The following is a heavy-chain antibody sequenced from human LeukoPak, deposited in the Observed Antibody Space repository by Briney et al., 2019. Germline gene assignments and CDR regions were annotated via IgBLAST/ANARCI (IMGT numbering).Heavy chain of an antibody. J-gene: IGHJ6*02. CDR2: IWYDGSNK. Sequence: GGSLRLSCAASGFTFSSYGMHWVRQAPGKGLEWVAVIWYDGSNKYYADSVKGRFTISGDNSKNTLYLQMNSLRAEDTAVYYCARVIFSSVGYYYYGMDVWGQGTTVTVSS. V-gene: IGHV3-33*08. CDR3: ARVIFSSVGYYYYGMDV. D-gene: IGHD2-15*01. CDR1: GFTFSSYG.